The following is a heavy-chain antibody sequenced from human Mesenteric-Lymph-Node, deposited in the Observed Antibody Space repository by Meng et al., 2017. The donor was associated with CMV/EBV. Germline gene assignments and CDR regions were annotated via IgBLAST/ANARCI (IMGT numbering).Heavy chain of an antibody. J-gene: IGHJ6*02. Sequence: SETLSLTCTVSGGSISSYYWSWIRQPPGKGLEWIGYIYYSGSTNYNPSLKSRVTISVDTSKNQFSLSLRSVTAADTAVYYCARDRGMYAMDVWGQGTTVTVSS. V-gene: IGHV4-59*01. CDR3: ARDRGMYAMDV. D-gene: IGHD1-14*01. CDR1: GGSISSYY. CDR2: IYYSGST.